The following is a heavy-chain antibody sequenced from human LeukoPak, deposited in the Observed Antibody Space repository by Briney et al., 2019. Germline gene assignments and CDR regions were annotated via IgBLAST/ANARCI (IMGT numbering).Heavy chain of an antibody. CDR1: GFTSSSYS. Sequence: GGSLRLSCAASGFTSSSYSMNWVRQAPGKGLEWVSSISSSSSYIYYADSVKGRFTISRDNTKNSLYLQMNSLRAEDTAVYYCARDQYYYDSSGYYPWGQGTLVTVSS. D-gene: IGHD3-22*01. J-gene: IGHJ5*02. V-gene: IGHV3-21*01. CDR3: ARDQYYYDSSGYYP. CDR2: ISSSSSYI.